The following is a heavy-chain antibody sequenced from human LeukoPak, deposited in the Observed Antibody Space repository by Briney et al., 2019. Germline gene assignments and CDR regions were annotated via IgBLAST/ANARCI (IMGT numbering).Heavy chain of an antibody. CDR1: EFTFSSYA. J-gene: IGHJ4*02. Sequence: GGSLRLSCAASEFTFSSYAMSWVRQAPGKGLEWVSAISGSGGSTYYADSVKGRFTISRDNSKNTLYLQMNSLRAEDTAVYYRAKDKREYYYDSSGYCFDYWGQGTLVTVSS. D-gene: IGHD3-22*01. CDR3: AKDKREYYYDSSGYCFDY. V-gene: IGHV3-23*01. CDR2: ISGSGGST.